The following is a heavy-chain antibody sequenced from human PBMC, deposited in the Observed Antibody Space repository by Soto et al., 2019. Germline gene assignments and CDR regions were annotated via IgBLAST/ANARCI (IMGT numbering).Heavy chain of an antibody. CDR3: ARTRAVWFDP. CDR2: IYYSGST. CDR1: GGSISSSSYY. Sequence: QLQLQESGPGLVKPSETLSLTCTVSGGSISSSSYYWGWIRQPPGKGLEWIGSIYYSGSTYYNPPLKSRVTISVDTSKNQFSLKLSSVTAADTAVYYRARTRAVWFDPWGQGTLVTVSS. D-gene: IGHD6-19*01. V-gene: IGHV4-39*01. J-gene: IGHJ5*02.